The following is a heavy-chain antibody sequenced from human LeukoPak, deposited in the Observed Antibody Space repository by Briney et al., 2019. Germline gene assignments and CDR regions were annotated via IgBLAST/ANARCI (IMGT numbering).Heavy chain of an antibody. J-gene: IGHJ2*01. CDR2: INTDGSST. CDR1: GFTFSSYW. Sequence: PGGSLRLSCAASGFTFSSYWMHWVRQAPGKGLVWVSRINTDGSSTSYADSVKGRFTISRDNAKNTLYLQMNSLRAEDTAVYYCASGSGSSLWYFDLWGRGTLVTVSS. D-gene: IGHD6-6*01. CDR3: ASGSGSSLWYFDL. V-gene: IGHV3-74*01.